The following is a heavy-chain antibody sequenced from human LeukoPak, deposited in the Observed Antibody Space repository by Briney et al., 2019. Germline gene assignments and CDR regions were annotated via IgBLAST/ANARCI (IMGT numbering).Heavy chain of an antibody. J-gene: IGHJ6*02. CDR3: TTTDYSDLGYGMDV. D-gene: IGHD4-11*01. Sequence: PGGSLRLSCAAFGFTFSNAWMSWVRQAPGKGLEWVGRIKSKTDGGTTDYAAPVKGRFTISRDDSKNTLYLQMNSLKTEDTAVYYCTTTDYSDLGYGMDVWGQGTTVTVSS. CDR1: GFTFSNAW. CDR2: IKSKTDGGTT. V-gene: IGHV3-15*01.